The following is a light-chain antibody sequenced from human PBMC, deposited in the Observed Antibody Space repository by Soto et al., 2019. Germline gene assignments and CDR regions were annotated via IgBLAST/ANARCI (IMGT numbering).Light chain of an antibody. CDR3: ATWDTSLRAVV. CDR2: GND. V-gene: IGLV1-51*01. CDR1: SSNIGNNI. J-gene: IGLJ3*02. Sequence: QSVLTQPPSVSAAPGQKATISCSGSSSNIGNNIVSWYQQLPGTAPKLLIYGNDRRPSGIPDRFSGSKSGTSATLGITGLQTGDEADYYCATWDTSLRAVVFGGGTQLTVL.